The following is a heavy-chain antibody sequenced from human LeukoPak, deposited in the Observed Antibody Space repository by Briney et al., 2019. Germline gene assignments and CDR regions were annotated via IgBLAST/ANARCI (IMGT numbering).Heavy chain of an antibody. V-gene: IGHV4-34*01. Sequence: SETLSLTCAVYGGSFSGYYWSWIRQPPGKGLEWIGEINHSGSTNYNPSLKSRVTISVDTSKNQFSLKLSSVTAADTAVYYCACYYYGSGSSDWFDPWGQGTLVTVSS. J-gene: IGHJ5*02. CDR3: ACYYYGSGSSDWFDP. CDR1: GGSFSGYY. CDR2: INHSGST. D-gene: IGHD3-10*01.